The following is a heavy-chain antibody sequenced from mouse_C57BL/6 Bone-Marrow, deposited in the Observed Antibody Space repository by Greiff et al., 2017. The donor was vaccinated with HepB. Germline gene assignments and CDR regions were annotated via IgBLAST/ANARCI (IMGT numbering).Heavy chain of an antibody. Sequence: EVKLMESGAELVRPGASVKLSCTASGFNIKDDYMYWVKQRPEQGLEWIGWIDPENGDTEYASKFQGKATITADTSSNTAYLQLSSLTSEDTTVYYCTTGGNYYFDYWGQGTTLTVSS. CDR1: GFNIKDDY. J-gene: IGHJ2*01. CDR3: TTGGNYYFDY. V-gene: IGHV14-4*01. CDR2: IDPENGDT. D-gene: IGHD2-1*01.